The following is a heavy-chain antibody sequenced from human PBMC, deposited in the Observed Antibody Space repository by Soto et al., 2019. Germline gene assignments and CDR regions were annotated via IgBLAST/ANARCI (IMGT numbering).Heavy chain of an antibody. Sequence: CRIRQPPGKGLEWIGYIYHSGSTYYNPSLKSRVTISVDRSKNQFSLKLSSVTAADTAVYYCARVPGPWGQGTLVNVSS. D-gene: IGHD7-27*01. CDR2: IYHSGST. V-gene: IGHV4-30-2*01. CDR3: ARVPGP. J-gene: IGHJ5*02.